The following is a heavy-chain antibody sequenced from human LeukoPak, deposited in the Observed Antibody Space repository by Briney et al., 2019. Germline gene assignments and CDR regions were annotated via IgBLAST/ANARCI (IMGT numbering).Heavy chain of an antibody. CDR3: AREFTRVTWTWFDP. CDR1: GYTFTSYA. D-gene: IGHD3/OR15-3a*01. CDR2: INTNTGNP. V-gene: IGHV7-4-1*02. J-gene: IGHJ5*02. Sequence: GASVKVSCKASGYTFTSYAMNWVRQAPGQGIEWMGWINTNTGNPTYAQGFTGRFVFSLDTSVSTAYLQISSLKAEDTAVYYCAREFTRVTWTWFDPWGQGTLVTVSS.